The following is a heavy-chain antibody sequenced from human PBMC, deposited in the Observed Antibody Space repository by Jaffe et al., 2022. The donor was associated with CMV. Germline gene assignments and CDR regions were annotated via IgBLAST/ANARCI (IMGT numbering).Heavy chain of an antibody. Sequence: EVQLLESGGGLVQPGGSLRLSCAASGFTFSSYAMSWVRQAPGKGLEWVSAISGSGGSTYYADSVKGRFTISRDNSKNTLYLQMNSLRAEDTAVYYCAKNLYYYDSSGYLSPFDYWGQGTLVTVSS. CDR2: ISGSGGST. J-gene: IGHJ4*02. V-gene: IGHV3-23*01. D-gene: IGHD3-22*01. CDR1: GFTFSSYA. CDR3: AKNLYYYDSSGYLSPFDY.